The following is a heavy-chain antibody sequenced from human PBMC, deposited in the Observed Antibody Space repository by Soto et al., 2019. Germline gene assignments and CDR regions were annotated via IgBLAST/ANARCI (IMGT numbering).Heavy chain of an antibody. J-gene: IGHJ4*02. Sequence: EVQLVESGGGLVQPGRSLRLSCAASGFTFDDYVMHWVRQAPGKGLEWVSGISWNSGSIGYADSVKGRFTISRDNAKNSLYLQMNSLRAEDTALYYCAKDIGYCSSTSCYGGGFDYWGQGTLVTVSS. V-gene: IGHV3-9*01. D-gene: IGHD2-2*01. CDR1: GFTFDDYV. CDR2: ISWNSGSI. CDR3: AKDIGYCSSTSCYGGGFDY.